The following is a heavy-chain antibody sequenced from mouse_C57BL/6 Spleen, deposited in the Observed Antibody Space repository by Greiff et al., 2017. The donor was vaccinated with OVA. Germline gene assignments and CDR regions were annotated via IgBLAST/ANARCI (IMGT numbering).Heavy chain of an antibody. D-gene: IGHD2-2*01. Sequence: QVQLQQPGAELVKPGASVKMSCKASGYTFTSYWITWVKQRPGQGLEWIGDIYPGSGSTNYNEKFKSKATLTVDTSSSTAYMQLSSLTSEDSAVYYSARSDGYDGNYAMDYWGQGTSVTVSS. CDR2: IYPGSGST. V-gene: IGHV1-55*01. J-gene: IGHJ4*01. CDR3: ARSDGYDGNYAMDY. CDR1: GYTFTSYW.